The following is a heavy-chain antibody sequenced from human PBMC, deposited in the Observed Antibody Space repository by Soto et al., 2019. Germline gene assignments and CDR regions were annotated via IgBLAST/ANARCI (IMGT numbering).Heavy chain of an antibody. D-gene: IGHD3-9*01. V-gene: IGHV4-34*01. J-gene: IGHJ4*02. Sequence: PSETLSLTCAVYGGSFSGYYWSWIRQPPGKGLEWIGEINHSGSTDYNPSLKSRVTISLDTPKNQFPLKLSSVTAADTAVYYCARHPGYYDILTGYTTYYFDYWGQGILVTVSS. CDR2: INHSGST. CDR1: GGSFSGYY. CDR3: ARHPGYYDILTGYTTYYFDY.